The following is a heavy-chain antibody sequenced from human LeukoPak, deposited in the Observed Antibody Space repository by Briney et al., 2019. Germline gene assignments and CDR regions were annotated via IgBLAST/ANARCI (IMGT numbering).Heavy chain of an antibody. CDR2: IYYSGST. CDR1: GGSISSYY. D-gene: IGHD1-26*01. J-gene: IGHJ6*02. CDR3: ARRLLRVGYGMDV. V-gene: IGHV4-59*08. Sequence: TSETLSLTCTVSGGSISSYYWSWIRQPPGKGLEWIGYIYYSGSTNYNPSLKSRVTISVDTSKNQFSLKLSSVTAADTAVYYCARRLLRVGYGMDVWGQGTTVTVSS.